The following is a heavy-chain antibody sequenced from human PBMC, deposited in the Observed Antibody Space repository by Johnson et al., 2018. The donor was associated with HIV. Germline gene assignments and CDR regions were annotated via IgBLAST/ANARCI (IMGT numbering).Heavy chain of an antibody. CDR1: GFTFSIYT. Sequence: QMLLVESGGGVVQPGKSLRLSCAASGFTFSIYTMHWVRQAPGKGLEWVAVISYHGGTKYSADSVKGRFSISRDSSENTVYLQMNSLRAEDTAVYFCAKESGGSGSYYIGDMGDAFDIWGQGTLVTVSS. J-gene: IGHJ3*02. CDR2: ISYHGGTK. V-gene: IGHV3-30-3*01. D-gene: IGHD3-10*01. CDR3: AKESGGSGSYYIGDMGDAFDI.